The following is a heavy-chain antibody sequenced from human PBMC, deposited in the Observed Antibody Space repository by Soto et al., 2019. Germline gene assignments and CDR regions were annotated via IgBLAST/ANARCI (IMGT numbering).Heavy chain of an antibody. Sequence: LPETLSLSCTVSGGSISSYYWSWIRQPPGKGLEWIGYIYYSGSTNYNPSLKSRVTISVDTSKNQFSLKLSSVTAADTAVYYCERQVIAAAGTTDWFDPWGQGTLVTLSS. D-gene: IGHD6-13*01. CDR1: GGSISSYY. CDR2: IYYSGST. J-gene: IGHJ5*02. V-gene: IGHV4-59*01. CDR3: ERQVIAAAGTTDWFDP.